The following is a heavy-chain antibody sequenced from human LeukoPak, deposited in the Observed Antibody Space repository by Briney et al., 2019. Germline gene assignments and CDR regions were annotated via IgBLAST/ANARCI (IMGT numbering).Heavy chain of an antibody. CDR2: IYYSGST. CDR1: GGSISSYY. J-gene: IGHJ3*02. D-gene: IGHD2-15*01. Sequence: ASETLSLTCTVSGGSISSYYWSWIRQPPGKGLEWIGYIYYSGSTNYNPSLKSRVTISVDTSKNQFSLKLSSVTAADTAVYYCARNVAYRDAFDIWGQGTMVTVSS. CDR3: ARNVAYRDAFDI. V-gene: IGHV4-59*01.